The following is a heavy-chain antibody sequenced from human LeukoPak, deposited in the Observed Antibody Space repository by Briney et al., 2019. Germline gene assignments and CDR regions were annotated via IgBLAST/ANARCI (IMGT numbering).Heavy chain of an antibody. Sequence: SETLSLTCTVSGGPISSYYWSWIRQPAGKGLEWIGRIYTSGSTNYNPSLKSRVTMSVDTSKNQFSLKLSSVTAADTAVYYCARTPLGDYDSSGYLYYFDYWGQGTLVTVSS. CDR2: IYTSGST. J-gene: IGHJ4*02. CDR1: GGPISSYY. CDR3: ARTPLGDYDSSGYLYYFDY. V-gene: IGHV4-4*07. D-gene: IGHD3-22*01.